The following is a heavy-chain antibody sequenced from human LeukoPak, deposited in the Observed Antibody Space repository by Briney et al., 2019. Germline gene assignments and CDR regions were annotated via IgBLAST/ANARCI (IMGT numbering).Heavy chain of an antibody. Sequence: PGGSLRLSCAASGFTFSSYSMNWVRQAPGKGLEWVSSISSSSSYIYYADSVKGRFTISRDNAKNSLYLQMNSLRAEDTAVYYCARDFQGSSQLGNAFDIWGQGTMVTVSS. V-gene: IGHV3-21*01. J-gene: IGHJ3*02. CDR3: ARDFQGSSQLGNAFDI. CDR1: GFTFSSYS. D-gene: IGHD3-10*01. CDR2: ISSSSSYI.